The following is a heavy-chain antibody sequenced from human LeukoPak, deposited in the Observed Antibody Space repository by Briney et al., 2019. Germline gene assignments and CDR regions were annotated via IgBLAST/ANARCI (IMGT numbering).Heavy chain of an antibody. CDR1: GYTLIGYY. CDR2: INPNSGGT. D-gene: IGHD3-10*01. V-gene: IGHV1-2*02. CDR3: ARELVYGSGSYSGGFDI. J-gene: IGHJ3*02. Sequence: ASVKVSCKASGYTLIGYYIHWVRQAPGQGLEWMGWINPNSGGTNYAQKFQGRVTMTRDTSISTAYMELSRLRSDDTAVYYCARELVYGSGSYSGGFDIWGQGTMVTISS.